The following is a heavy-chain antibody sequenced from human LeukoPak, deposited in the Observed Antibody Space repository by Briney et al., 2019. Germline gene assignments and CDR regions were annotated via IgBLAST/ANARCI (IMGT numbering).Heavy chain of an antibody. Sequence: GGSLRLSCAASGFTVSSNYMSWVRQAPGKGLEWVSVIYSGGSTYYADSVKGRFTISRDNSKNTLYLQMNSPRAEDTAVYYCARGSGYNFGYYFYYMDVWGKGTTVTISS. V-gene: IGHV3-53*01. J-gene: IGHJ6*03. D-gene: IGHD5-24*01. CDR2: IYSGGST. CDR3: ARGSGYNFGYYFYYMDV. CDR1: GFTVSSNY.